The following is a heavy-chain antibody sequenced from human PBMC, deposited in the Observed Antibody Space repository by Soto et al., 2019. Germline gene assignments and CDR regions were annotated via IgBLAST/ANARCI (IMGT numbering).Heavy chain of an antibody. V-gene: IGHV3-30*18. CDR3: AKDFNPRHYYGMDV. J-gene: IGHJ6*02. Sequence: GGSLRLSCAASGFTFSSYGMHWVRQAPGKGLEWVAVISYDGSNKYYADSVKGRFTISRDNSKNTLYLQMNSLRAEDTAVYYSAKDFNPRHYYGMDVWGQGTTVTVSS. CDR2: ISYDGSNK. CDR1: GFTFSSYG.